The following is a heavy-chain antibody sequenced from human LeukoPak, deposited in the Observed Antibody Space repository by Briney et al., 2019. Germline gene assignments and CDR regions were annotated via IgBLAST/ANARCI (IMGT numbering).Heavy chain of an antibody. D-gene: IGHD6-19*01. Sequence: PGGSLRLSCAASGFTFDDYAMHWVRQVPGKGLEWVALISRDGGTTYYAGSVEGRFSISRDNSKNSLYLQMDSLRTEDTGLYYCAKPASAWYDAVYMEVWGKGTTVTVSS. CDR3: AKPASAWYDAVYMEV. CDR2: ISRDGGTT. V-gene: IGHV3-43D*03. CDR1: GFTFDDYA. J-gene: IGHJ6*03.